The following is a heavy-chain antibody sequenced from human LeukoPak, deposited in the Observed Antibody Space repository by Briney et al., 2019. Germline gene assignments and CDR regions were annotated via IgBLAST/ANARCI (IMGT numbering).Heavy chain of an antibody. J-gene: IGHJ4*02. V-gene: IGHV5-51*01. D-gene: IGHD1-26*01. Sequence: GESLKISCKGSGYTFTTYWIGWMRQMPGKGLEWMGIIYPGDSDTRYSPSFQGQVTISADKSFSTAYLQWSSLKASDTAMYYCARNSLVGATGSYFDFWGQGTPVTVSS. CDR2: IYPGDSDT. CDR1: GYTFTTYW. CDR3: ARNSLVGATGSYFDF.